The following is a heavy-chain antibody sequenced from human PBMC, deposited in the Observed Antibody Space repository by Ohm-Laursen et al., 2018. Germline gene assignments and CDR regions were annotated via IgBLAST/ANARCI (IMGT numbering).Heavy chain of an antibody. CDR2: ISAYNGNT. CDR1: GYTFTSYG. J-gene: IGHJ4*02. D-gene: IGHD3-10*01. CDR3: ARSCMVRGVNCFFDY. V-gene: IGHV1-18*01. Sequence: GSSVKVSCKASGYTFTSYGISWVRQAPGQGLEWMGWISAYNGNTNYAQKLQGRVTMTTDTSTSTAYMELRSLRSDDTAVYYCARSCMVRGVNCFFDYWGQGTLVTVSS.